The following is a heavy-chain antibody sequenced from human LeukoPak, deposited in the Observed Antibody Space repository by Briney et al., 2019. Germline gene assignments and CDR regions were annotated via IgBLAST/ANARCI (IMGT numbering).Heavy chain of an antibody. Sequence: GASVKVSCKASGGTFSSYAISWVRQAPGQGLEWMGGIIPIFGTANYAQKFQGRVTITTDESTSTAYMELSSLRSEDTAVYYCASSSTRRPYVTDDYWGQGTLVTVSS. CDR3: ASSSTRRPYVTDDY. V-gene: IGHV1-69*05. CDR1: GGTFSSYA. J-gene: IGHJ4*02. CDR2: IIPIFGTA. D-gene: IGHD2-2*01.